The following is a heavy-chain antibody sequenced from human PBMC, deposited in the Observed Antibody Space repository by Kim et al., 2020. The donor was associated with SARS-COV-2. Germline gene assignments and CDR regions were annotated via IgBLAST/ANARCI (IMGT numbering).Heavy chain of an antibody. Sequence: ASVKVSCKASGYTFTSYDINWVRQATGQGLEWVGWMNPNSGKTDFAQKFQGRVTMTRDTSISTVYMELNSLRSEDTAVYFCARGASTVSPCFRELRTYYG. CDR2: MNPNSGKT. V-gene: IGHV1-8*01. J-gene: IGHJ6*01. D-gene: IGHD3-10*01. CDR1: GYTFTSYD. CDR3: ARGASTVSPCFRELRTYYG.